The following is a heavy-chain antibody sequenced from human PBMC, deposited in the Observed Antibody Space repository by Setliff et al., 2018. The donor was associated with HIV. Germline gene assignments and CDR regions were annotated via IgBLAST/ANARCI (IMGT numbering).Heavy chain of an antibody. CDR3: ARDRSNWNYGKNYMDV. CDR1: GGSISSSSYY. V-gene: IGHV4-39*02. D-gene: IGHD1-7*01. J-gene: IGHJ6*03. Sequence: SETLSLTCTVSGGSISSSSYYWGWIRQPPGKGLEWIGSLYYSGRTYYNPSLKSRVTVSVDTSKNQFSLKLSSVTAADTAVYYCARDRSNWNYGKNYMDVWGKGTTVTVSS. CDR2: LYYSGRT.